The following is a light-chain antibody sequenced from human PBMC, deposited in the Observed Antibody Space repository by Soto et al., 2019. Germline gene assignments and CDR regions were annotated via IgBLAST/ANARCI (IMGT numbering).Light chain of an antibody. CDR1: HWIDDW. V-gene: IGKV1-5*03. Sequence: DIQMTQSPSTLSASVGDRVTITCRASHWIDDWLAWYQQKPGKAPNLLINKASSLEYGVPSRFSGSKSETEFTLTISSLQPEDFATYYCQQYYRYPPAFSPGTKVDIK. J-gene: IGKJ3*01. CDR2: KAS. CDR3: QQYYRYPPA.